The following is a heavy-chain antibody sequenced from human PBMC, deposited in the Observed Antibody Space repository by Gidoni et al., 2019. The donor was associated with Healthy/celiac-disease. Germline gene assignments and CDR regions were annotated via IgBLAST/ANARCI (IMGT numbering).Heavy chain of an antibody. V-gene: IGHV4-61*02. D-gene: IGHD3-16*02. CDR3: ARETTSFGGVIVFPFDY. Sequence: QVQLQESGPGLVKPSQTLSLTCTVSGCSISSGRYYWSWIRQPAGKGLEWIGRIYTSGSTNYNPSLKSRVTISGDTSKNQFSLKLSSVTAADTAVYYCARETTSFGGVIVFPFDYWGQGTLVTVSS. CDR2: IYTSGST. CDR1: GCSISSGRYY. J-gene: IGHJ4*02.